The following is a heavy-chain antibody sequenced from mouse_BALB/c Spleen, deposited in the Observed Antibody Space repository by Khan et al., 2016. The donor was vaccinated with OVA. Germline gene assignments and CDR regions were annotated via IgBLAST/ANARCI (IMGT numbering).Heavy chain of an antibody. V-gene: IGHV1-80*01. J-gene: IGHJ4*01. CDR3: GRKGDWGHASDY. CDR2: IYPGDGDT. CDR1: GYAFSSYW. D-gene: IGHD4-1*01. Sequence: QVQLKESGAELVRPGSSVKISCKASGYAFSSYWMHWVKQRPGQGLEWIGQIYPGDGDTNYNGKFKGKTTLTADKSSSTAYMQLSSLTSEDSAVYCGGRKGDWGHASDYWGQGTSVTVSS.